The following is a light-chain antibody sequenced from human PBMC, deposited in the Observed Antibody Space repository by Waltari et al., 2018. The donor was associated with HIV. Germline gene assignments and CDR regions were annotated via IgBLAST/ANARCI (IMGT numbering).Light chain of an antibody. CDR1: DVNDYEY. CDR3: TSYVSGSTPV. J-gene: IGLJ2*01. V-gene: IGLV2-14*01. CDR2: EVS. Sequence: QSALTQPASVSGSPGQSITISCDVNDYEYFSWYQHHPGKAPKVIIYEVSNRPSGLSFRFSGSKSGNTATLTISGLQPEDEADYFCTSYVSGSTPVFGRGTKVTVL.